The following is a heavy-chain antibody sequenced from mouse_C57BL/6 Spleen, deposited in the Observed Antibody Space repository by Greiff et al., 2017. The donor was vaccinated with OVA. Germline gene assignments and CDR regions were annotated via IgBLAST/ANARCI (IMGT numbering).Heavy chain of an antibody. Sequence: EVQRVESGGGLVKPGGSLKLSCAASGFTFSSYAMSWVRQTPEKRLEWVATISDGGSYTYYPDTVQGRFTISRDNAKNNLYLQMSHLKAEDTAMYYCARDSSDGYYGYFEGWGTGTTVTVSS. CDR1: GFTFSSYA. J-gene: IGHJ1*03. CDR3: ARDSSDGYYGYFEG. CDR2: ISDGGSYT. D-gene: IGHD2-3*01. V-gene: IGHV5-4*01.